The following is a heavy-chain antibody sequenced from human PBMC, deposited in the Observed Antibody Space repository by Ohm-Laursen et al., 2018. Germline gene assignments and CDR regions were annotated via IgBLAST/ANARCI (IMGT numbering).Heavy chain of an antibody. Sequence: GSLRLSCTASGFTFSDYYMTWIRQAPGKGLEWVSYITSSGSPIYYADSVKGRFTISRDNAKNSLYLQMNSLRPEDTAVYYCARLLSGSSPEDYWGQGTLVTVSS. V-gene: IGHV3-11*01. J-gene: IGHJ4*02. CDR1: GFTFSDYY. D-gene: IGHD1-26*01. CDR2: ITSSGSPI. CDR3: ARLLSGSSPEDY.